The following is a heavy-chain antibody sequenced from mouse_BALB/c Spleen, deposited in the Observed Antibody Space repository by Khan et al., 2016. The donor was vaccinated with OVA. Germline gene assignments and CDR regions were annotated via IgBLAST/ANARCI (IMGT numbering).Heavy chain of an antibody. J-gene: IGHJ3*01. CDR3: ARAGYGGFAY. CDR2: ISDVGSST. Sequence: LVESGGGLVKPGGSLKLSCAASGFTFSDYYMYWFRQTPEKRLEWVATISDVGSSTYYPDSVKGRFTISRDNAKNNLYLQMSSLKSEDTAMYYCARAGYGGFAYWGQGTLVTVSA. V-gene: IGHV5-4*02. CDR1: GFTFSDYY. D-gene: IGHD1-1*02.